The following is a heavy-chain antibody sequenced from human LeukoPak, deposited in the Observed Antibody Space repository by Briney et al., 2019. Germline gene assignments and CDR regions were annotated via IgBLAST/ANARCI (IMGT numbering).Heavy chain of an antibody. Sequence: GGSLRLSCAASGFTFSSYAMHWVRQAPGKGLEWVAVISYDGSNKYYADSVKGRFTISRDNSKNTLYLQMNSLRAEDTAVYYCASDPGYSSSWKEYYFDYWGQGTLVTVSS. V-gene: IGHV3-30-3*01. CDR1: GFTFSSYA. D-gene: IGHD6-13*01. J-gene: IGHJ4*02. CDR2: ISYDGSNK. CDR3: ASDPGYSSSWKEYYFDY.